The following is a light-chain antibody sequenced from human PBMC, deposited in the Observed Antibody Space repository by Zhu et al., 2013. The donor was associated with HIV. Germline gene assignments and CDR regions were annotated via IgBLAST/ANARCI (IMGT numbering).Light chain of an antibody. Sequence: IQMTQSPSSVSASVGDRVIITCRASQGIANALGWYQQKPGKPPKLLIYDASILHSGVPARFRGSGTGTDFTLTIVSLRPEDFATYYCQQFEKYPLTFGGGTKVEI. CDR3: QQFEKYPLT. CDR2: DAS. J-gene: IGKJ4*01. V-gene: IGKV1D-13*01. CDR1: QGIANA.